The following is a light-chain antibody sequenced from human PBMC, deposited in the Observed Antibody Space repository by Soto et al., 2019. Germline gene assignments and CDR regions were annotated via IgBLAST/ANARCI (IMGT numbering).Light chain of an antibody. CDR3: QQANSFPLS. CDR1: QGISSW. CDR2: TAS. J-gene: IGKJ4*01. Sequence: DIKMTKSPSSVSASVGDRVTITCRARQGISSWLAWYQQKPGKAPNLLIHTASSLQSGVPSRFSDSGSGRDFTLTISSLQPEDFATYYCQQANSFPLSVGGGTKVEIK. V-gene: IGKV1-12*01.